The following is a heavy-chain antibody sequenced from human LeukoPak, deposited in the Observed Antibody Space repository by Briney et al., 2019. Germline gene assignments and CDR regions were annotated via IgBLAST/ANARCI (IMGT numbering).Heavy chain of an antibody. D-gene: IGHD3-22*01. J-gene: IGHJ3*02. CDR2: ISSSSSYI. Sequence: KPGRSLRLSCAASGFTFSSYSMNCVRQAPGKGLEWVSSISSSSSYIYYADSVKGRFTISRDNAKNSLYLQMNSLRAEDTAVYYCARLYYDSSGYYYGAFDIWGQGTMVTVSS. V-gene: IGHV3-21*01. CDR1: GFTFSSYS. CDR3: ARLYYDSSGYYYGAFDI.